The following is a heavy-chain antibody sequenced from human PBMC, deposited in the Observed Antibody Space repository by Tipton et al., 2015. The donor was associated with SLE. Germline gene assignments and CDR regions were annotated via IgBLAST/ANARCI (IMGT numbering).Heavy chain of an antibody. CDR2: IYYSGST. V-gene: IGHV4-38-2*01. CDR3: AVYSSNWPYFDY. D-gene: IGHD6-13*01. CDR1: GYSISSGYF. J-gene: IGHJ4*02. Sequence: TLSLTCAVSGYSISSGYFWGCVRQPPGKGLEWIGAIYYSGSTYYNPSLKSRVTISVDTSKNQFSLKLSSVTAADTAVYYCAVYSSNWPYFDYWGQGTLVTVSS.